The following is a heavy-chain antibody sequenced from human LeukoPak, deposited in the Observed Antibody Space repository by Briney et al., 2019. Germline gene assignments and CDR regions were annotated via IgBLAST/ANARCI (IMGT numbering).Heavy chain of an antibody. D-gene: IGHD6-19*01. Sequence: SETLSLTCTVSGYSISSGYYWGWIRQPPGKGLEWIGSIYHSGSTYYNPSFKSRVTISVDTSKNQFSLKLSSVTAADTAVYYFASQIAVAAFDYWGQGTLVTVSS. CDR3: ASQIAVAAFDY. CDR2: IYHSGST. J-gene: IGHJ4*02. CDR1: GYSISSGYY. V-gene: IGHV4-38-2*02.